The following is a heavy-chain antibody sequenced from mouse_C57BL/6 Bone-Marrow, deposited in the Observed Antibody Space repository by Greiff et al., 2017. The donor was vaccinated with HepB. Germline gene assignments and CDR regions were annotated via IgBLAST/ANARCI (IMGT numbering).Heavy chain of an antibody. CDR1: GYTFTSYG. Sequence: QVQLQQSGAELARPGASVKLSCKASGYTFTSYGISWVKQRTGQGLEWIGEIYPRSGNTYYNEKFKGKATLTADKSSSTAYMELRSLTSEDSAVYFCAREGLRQGFAYWGQGTLVTVSA. CDR3: AREGLRQGFAY. CDR2: IYPRSGNT. D-gene: IGHD2-4*01. V-gene: IGHV1-81*01. J-gene: IGHJ3*01.